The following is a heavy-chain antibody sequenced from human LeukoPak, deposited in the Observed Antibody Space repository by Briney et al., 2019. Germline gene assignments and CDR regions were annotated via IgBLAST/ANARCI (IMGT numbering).Heavy chain of an antibody. Sequence: PSETLSLTCTVSAGSISSYYWSWIRQPPGKGLEWIGYIYYSGSTNYNPSLKSRVTISVDTSKNQFSLKLSSVTAADTAVYYCARGLYNWNYAVLSYFDYWGQGTLVTVSS. V-gene: IGHV4-59*01. CDR3: ARGLYNWNYAVLSYFDY. CDR2: IYYSGST. CDR1: AGSISSYY. D-gene: IGHD1-7*01. J-gene: IGHJ4*02.